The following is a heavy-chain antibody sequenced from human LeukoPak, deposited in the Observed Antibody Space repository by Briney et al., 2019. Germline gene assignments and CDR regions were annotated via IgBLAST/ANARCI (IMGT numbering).Heavy chain of an antibody. CDR1: GESFSGYY. J-gene: IGHJ4*02. V-gene: IGHV4-34*01. CDR2: INHSGST. D-gene: IGHD4-11*01. CDR3: ARRVGQKTTVDY. Sequence: SETLSLTCAVYGESFSGYYWSWIRQSPGKGLEWIGEINHSGSTNYNPSLKNRVTISVDTSKNQFSLKVSSVTAAVTAVYYCARRVGQKTTVDYWGQGTLVTVSS.